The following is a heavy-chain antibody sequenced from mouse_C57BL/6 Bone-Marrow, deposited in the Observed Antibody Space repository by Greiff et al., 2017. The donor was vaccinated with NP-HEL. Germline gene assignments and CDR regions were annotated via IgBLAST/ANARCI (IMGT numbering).Heavy chain of an antibody. J-gene: IGHJ2*01. CDR1: GYTFTSYW. CDR3: SRGNLLFSDY. Sequence: VQLQQPGAELVKPGASVKLSCKASGYTFTSYWMQWVKQRPGQGLEWIGEIDPSDSYTNYNQKFKGKATLTVDTSSSTAYRQLSSLTSEDSAVYYCSRGNLLFSDYWGQGTTLTVSS. V-gene: IGHV1-50*01. CDR2: IDPSDSYT.